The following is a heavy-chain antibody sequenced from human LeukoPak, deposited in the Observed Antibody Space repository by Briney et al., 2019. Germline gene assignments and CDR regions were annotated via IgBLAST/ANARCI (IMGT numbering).Heavy chain of an antibody. CDR2: ISGSGGGT. CDR1: GFTFSSYA. CDR3: AKDDFWSGYQGGDY. V-gene: IGHV3-23*01. Sequence: GGSLRLSCAASGFTFSSYAMSWVRQAPGKGLEWVSAISGSGGGTYYADSVKGRFTISRDNSKNTLYLQMNSLRAEDTAVYYCAKDDFWSGYQGGDYWGQGTLVTVSS. D-gene: IGHD3-3*01. J-gene: IGHJ4*02.